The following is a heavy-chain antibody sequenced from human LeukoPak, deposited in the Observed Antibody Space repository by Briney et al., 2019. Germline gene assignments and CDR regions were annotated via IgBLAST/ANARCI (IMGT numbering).Heavy chain of an antibody. CDR3: ARAGQQLVHDY. CDR1: GGSISSGGYY. CDR2: IYYSGST. D-gene: IGHD6-13*01. V-gene: IGHV4-31*03. J-gene: IGHJ4*02. Sequence: SETLSLTCTVPGGSISSGGYYWSWIRQHPGKGLEWIGYIYYSGSTYYNPSLKSRVTISVDTSKNQFSLKLSSVTAADTAVYYCARAGQQLVHDYWGQGTLVTVSS.